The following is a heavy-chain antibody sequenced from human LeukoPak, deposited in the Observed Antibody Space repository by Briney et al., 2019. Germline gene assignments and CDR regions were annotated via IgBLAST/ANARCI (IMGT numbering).Heavy chain of an antibody. CDR2: INPSGGST. V-gene: IGHV1-46*01. J-gene: IGHJ5*02. D-gene: IGHD2-21*02. Sequence: ASVNVSCKASGYTFTIYYMHWVRQAPGQGLEWMGIINPSGGSTSYAQKFQGRVTMTRDTSTSTVYMELSSLRSEDTAVYYCARGAVTATTYNWFDPWGQGTLVTVSS. CDR1: GYTFTIYY. CDR3: ARGAVTATTYNWFDP.